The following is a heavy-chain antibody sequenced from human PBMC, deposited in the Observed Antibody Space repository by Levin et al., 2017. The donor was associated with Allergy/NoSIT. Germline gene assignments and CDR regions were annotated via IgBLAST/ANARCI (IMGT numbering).Heavy chain of an antibody. D-gene: IGHD4-17*01. CDR2: IKDDGIQT. J-gene: IGHJ5*01. V-gene: IGHV3-7*05. CDR1: GFTFSLSW. Sequence: QPGGSLRLSCAVSGFTFSLSWMSWVRQTPGKGLEWVAHIKDDGIQTWYLDSVMGRFTISRDNAHNSVFLQMNRLRDEDTAIYYCKGSGEGSDSWGQGTPVTVSS. CDR3: KGSGEGSDS.